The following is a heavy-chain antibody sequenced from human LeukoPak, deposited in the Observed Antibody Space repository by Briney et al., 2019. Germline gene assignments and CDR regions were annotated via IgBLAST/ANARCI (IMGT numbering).Heavy chain of an antibody. CDR1: GFTFSSYG. V-gene: IGHV3-33*06. CDR3: ANEQGVIAVVARVFTI. D-gene: IGHD6-19*01. Sequence: GRSLRLSRAASGFTFSSYGMHWVRQAPGKGLEWVAVIWYDGSNKYYADSVKGRFTISRDNSKNTLYLQMNSLRAEDTAVYYCANEQGVIAVVARVFTIWRQGTMVTISS. CDR2: IWYDGSNK. J-gene: IGHJ3*02.